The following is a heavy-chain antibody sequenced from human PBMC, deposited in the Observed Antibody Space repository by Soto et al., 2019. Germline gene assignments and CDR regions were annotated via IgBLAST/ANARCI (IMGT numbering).Heavy chain of an antibody. D-gene: IGHD1-7*01. V-gene: IGHV3-30*03. J-gene: IGHJ4*02. CDR3: ARDKVSGTTTFDY. CDR2: ITYNGSNK. Sequence: GGSLRLSCAASGFTFSSYGMHWVRQAPGKGLEWVAVITYNGSNKYYADSVKGRFTISRDNSKNTLYLQMNSLRAEDTAVYYCARDKVSGTTTFDYWGQGTLVTVSS. CDR1: GFTFSSYG.